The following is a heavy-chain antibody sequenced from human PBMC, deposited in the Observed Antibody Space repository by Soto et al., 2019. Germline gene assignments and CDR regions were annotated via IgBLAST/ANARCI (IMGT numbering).Heavy chain of an antibody. CDR1: GFTFSSYS. CDR2: ISSSSSYI. V-gene: IGHV3-21*01. D-gene: IGHD5-18*01. CDR3: ARDLGYSYGVSGYYYYYGMGV. Sequence: PGGSLRLSCAASGFTFSSYSMNWVRQAPGKGLEWVSSISSSSSYIYYADSVKGRFTISRDNAKNSLYLQMNSLRAEDTAVYYCARDLGYSYGVSGYYYYYGMGVWGQGTTGTVSS. J-gene: IGHJ6*02.